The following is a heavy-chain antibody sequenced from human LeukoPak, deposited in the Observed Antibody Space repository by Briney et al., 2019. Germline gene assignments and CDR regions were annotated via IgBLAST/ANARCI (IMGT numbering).Heavy chain of an antibody. CDR3: ARARTTVTTSPDWFGP. J-gene: IGHJ5*02. V-gene: IGHV1-69*10. CDR2: IIPIFGIA. D-gene: IGHD4-17*01. CDR1: GGTFSSYA. Sequence: GASVKVSCKASGGTFSSYAISWVRQAPGQGLEWMGGIIPIFGIANYAQKFQGRVTITADKSASTAYMELSSLRSEDTAVYSCARARTTVTTSPDWFGPWGQGTLVTVSS.